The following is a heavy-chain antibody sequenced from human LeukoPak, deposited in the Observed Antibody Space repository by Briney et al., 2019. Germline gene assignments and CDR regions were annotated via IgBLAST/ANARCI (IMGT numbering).Heavy chain of an antibody. CDR2: ISGSGTNT. CDR3: AQGGGHCGGGCFFYFDN. D-gene: IGHD2-21*02. CDR1: GFTFSTNP. V-gene: IGHV3-23*01. Sequence: PRGSLRLSCAASGFTFSTNPMPWVRQAPGKGLEWVSSISGSGTNTYYADSVTGRFTISRNNTENTLYLQTNSLRAEDADVYYGAQGGGHCGGGCFFYFDNWGPGTLVTVSS. J-gene: IGHJ4*02.